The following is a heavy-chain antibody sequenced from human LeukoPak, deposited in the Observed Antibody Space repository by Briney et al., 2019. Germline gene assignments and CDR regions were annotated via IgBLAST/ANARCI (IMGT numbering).Heavy chain of an antibody. CDR2: IYYSGST. CDR3: ARVGFWSGPLDAFDI. V-gene: IGHV4-59*01. D-gene: IGHD3-3*01. CDR1: GGSISSYY. J-gene: IGHJ3*02. Sequence: PSETLSLTCTVSGGSISSYYWSWIRQPPGKGLEWIGYIYYSGSTNYNPSLKSRVTISVDTSKNQFPLKLSSVTAADTAVYYCARVGFWSGPLDAFDIWGQGTMVTVSS.